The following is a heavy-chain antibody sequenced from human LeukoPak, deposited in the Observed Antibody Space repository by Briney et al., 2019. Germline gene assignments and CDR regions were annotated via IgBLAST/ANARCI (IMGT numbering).Heavy chain of an antibody. CDR2: INPDSGGT. D-gene: IGHD6-13*01. CDR1: GYTFTDYY. J-gene: IGHJ4*02. V-gene: IGHV1-2*02. Sequence: ASVKVSCKASGYTFTDYYMHWVRQAPGQGLEWMGWINPDSGGTNYAQRFQGRVTMTGDTSISTAYMELSRLRSEDTAVYYCARRTRSWYYFDYWGQGTLVTVSS. CDR3: ARRTRSWYYFDY.